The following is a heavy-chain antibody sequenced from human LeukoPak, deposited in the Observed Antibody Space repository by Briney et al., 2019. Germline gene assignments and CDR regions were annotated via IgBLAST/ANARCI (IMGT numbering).Heavy chain of an antibody. CDR1: GGSLSGYY. D-gene: IGHD2-15*01. CDR3: ARGSRGGRFFYY. CDR2: INHSGST. J-gene: IGHJ4*02. Sequence: PSETLSLTCAVYGGSLSGYYWSWIRQHPGKGLEWIGEINHSGSTNYNPSLKSRVTISVDTSKNQFSLKLSSVTAADTAVYYCARGSRGGRFFYYWGQGTLVTVSS. V-gene: IGHV4-34*01.